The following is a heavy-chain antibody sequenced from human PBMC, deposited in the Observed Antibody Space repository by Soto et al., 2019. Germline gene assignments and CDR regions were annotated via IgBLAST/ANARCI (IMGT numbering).Heavy chain of an antibody. CDR3: AGRGFRSGAFDM. Sequence: SETLSLPCTVSGDSISSSNSYWGRIRPPPGKGLEWIANLYYTGSTYYNLSLKSRVTISVDMSKNQFSLKLSSVTAADTAVDYWAGRGFRSGAFDMWAQGTMVTVS. CDR1: GDSISSSNSY. CDR2: LYYTGST. D-gene: IGHD3-10*01. V-gene: IGHV4-39*01. J-gene: IGHJ3*02.